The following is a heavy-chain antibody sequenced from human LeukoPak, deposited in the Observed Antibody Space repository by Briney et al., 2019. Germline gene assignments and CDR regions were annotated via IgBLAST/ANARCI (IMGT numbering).Heavy chain of an antibody. CDR1: GGSISSYY. J-gene: IGHJ6*03. V-gene: IGHV4-59*08. CDR2: IYYSGST. Sequence: SETLSLTCTVSGGSISSYYWSWIRQPPGKGLEWIGYIYYSGSTNYNPSLKSRVTISVDKSKNQFSLRLSSVTAADTAVYYCARHDCSSTSCYNRDVWGKGTTVTVSS. D-gene: IGHD2-2*02. CDR3: ARHDCSSTSCYNRDV.